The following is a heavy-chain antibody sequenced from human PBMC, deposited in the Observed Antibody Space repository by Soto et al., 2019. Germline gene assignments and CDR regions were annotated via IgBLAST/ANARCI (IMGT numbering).Heavy chain of an antibody. V-gene: IGHV4-59*08. J-gene: IGHJ5*02. D-gene: IGHD3-10*01. CDR3: ARQYYSWFDP. CDR1: GGSISGYY. CDR2: IYYSGST. Sequence: LSLTCTVSGGSISGYYWSWIRQPPGKGLEWIGYIYYSGSTNYNPSLKSRVTISVDTSKNQFSLKLSSVTAADTAVYYCARQYYSWFDPWGQGTLVTVSS.